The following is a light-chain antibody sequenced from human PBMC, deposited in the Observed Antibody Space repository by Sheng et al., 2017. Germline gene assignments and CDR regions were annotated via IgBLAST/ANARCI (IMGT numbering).Light chain of an antibody. V-gene: IGKV1-33*01. CDR1: QVITNS. CDR3: QQYYSLPYT. J-gene: IGKJ2*01. CDR2: GAS. Sequence: DIQMTQSPSSLSASVGDRVTITCRASQVITNSLAWYQQKPGKAPKLLIYGASNLETGVPSRFNGGASGTDFTFTITSLQPEDVATYYCQQYYSLPYTFGQGTKLEIK.